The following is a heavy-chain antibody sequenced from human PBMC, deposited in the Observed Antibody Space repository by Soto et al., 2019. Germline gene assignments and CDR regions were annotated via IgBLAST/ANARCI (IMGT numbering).Heavy chain of an antibody. CDR2: IHTSGYA. CDR3: ARGTGTTGYFDY. J-gene: IGHJ4*02. CDR1: GGSISNFY. V-gene: IGHV4-4*07. D-gene: IGHD1-7*01. Sequence: PSETLSLTCTVSGGSISNFYWSWIRQPAGKGLAWIGRIHTSGYANYNPSLTGRVTMSVDTSKNQFSLKLNSVTAADTAVYFCARGTGTTGYFDYWGQGALVTVSS.